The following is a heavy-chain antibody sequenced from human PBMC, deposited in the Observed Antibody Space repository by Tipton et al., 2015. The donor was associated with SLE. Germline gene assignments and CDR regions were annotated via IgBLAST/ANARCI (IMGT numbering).Heavy chain of an antibody. D-gene: IGHD5-12*01. CDR1: GGSISSGSYY. Sequence: LRLSCTVSGGSISSGSYYWSWIRQPAGKGLEWIGRIYTTGSTNYNPSLKSRVTISVDTSKNQFSLKLSSMTAADTAVYYCARGGDIVATRGWYYMDVWGKGTTVTVSS. CDR2: IYTTGST. CDR3: ARGGDIVATRGWYYMDV. J-gene: IGHJ6*03. V-gene: IGHV4-61*02.